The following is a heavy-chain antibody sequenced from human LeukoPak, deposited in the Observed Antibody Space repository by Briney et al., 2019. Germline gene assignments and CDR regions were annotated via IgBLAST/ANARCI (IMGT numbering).Heavy chain of an antibody. Sequence: GGSLRLSCAASGFTVSSNYMSWVRQAPGKGLEWVSNISGGVGSTYYADSVKGRFTISRDNSKNTLYLQMNSLGAEDTAIYYCAKSGSNRFDYWGQGTLVTVSS. D-gene: IGHD5-24*01. CDR2: ISGGVGST. CDR1: GFTVSSNY. V-gene: IGHV3-23*01. J-gene: IGHJ4*02. CDR3: AKSGSNRFDY.